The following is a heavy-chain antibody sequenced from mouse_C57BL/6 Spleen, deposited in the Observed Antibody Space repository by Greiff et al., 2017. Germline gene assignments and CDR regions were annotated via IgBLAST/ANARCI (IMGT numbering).Heavy chain of an antibody. CDR2: ISSGGSYT. V-gene: IGHV5-6*01. CDR3: ARLEGYAMDY. J-gene: IGHJ4*01. CDR1: GFTFSSYG. Sequence: EVHLVESGGDLVKPGGSLKLSCAASGFTFSSYGMSWVRQTPDKRLEWVATISSGGSYTYYPDSVKGRFTISRDNAKNTLYLQMSSLKSEDTAMYNCARLEGYAMDYWGQGTSVTVSS.